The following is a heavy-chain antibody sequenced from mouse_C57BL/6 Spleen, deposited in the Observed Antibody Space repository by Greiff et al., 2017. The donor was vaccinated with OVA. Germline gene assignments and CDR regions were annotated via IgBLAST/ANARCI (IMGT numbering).Heavy chain of an antibody. J-gene: IGHJ4*01. CDR3: ATLTGKTDYAMDY. V-gene: IGHV5-9*01. Sequence: EVKLMESGGGLVKPGGSLKLSCAASGFTFSSYTMSWVRQTPEKRLEWVATISGGGGNTYYPDSVKGRFTISRDNAKNTLYLQMSSLRSEDTALYYCATLTGKTDYAMDYWGQGTSVTVSS. CDR1: GFTFSSYT. CDR2: ISGGGGNT. D-gene: IGHD4-1*01.